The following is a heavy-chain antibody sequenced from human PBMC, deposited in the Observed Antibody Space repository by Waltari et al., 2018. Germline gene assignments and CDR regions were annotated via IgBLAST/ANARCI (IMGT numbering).Heavy chain of an antibody. J-gene: IGHJ4*02. D-gene: IGHD3-22*01. CDR1: GFPFSNSW. V-gene: IGHV3-74*01. CDR2: IKHDGTGT. Sequence: EVQLVESGGGLVQPGGSLRLSCAVPGFPFSNSWMHWVRQVPGKGLVWVSRIKHDGTGTIYADSVQGRFTISRDNGKNTLYLQMNSLRGEDTAVYFCGRGYNDRRLDYWGQGTLVTVSS. CDR3: GRGYNDRRLDY.